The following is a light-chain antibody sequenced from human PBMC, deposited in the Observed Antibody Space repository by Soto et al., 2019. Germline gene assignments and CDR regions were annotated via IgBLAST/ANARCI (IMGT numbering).Light chain of an antibody. J-gene: IGLJ1*01. V-gene: IGLV2-23*01. CDR1: SSDVGNYNL. CDR2: EGS. CDR3: CSYAGSSTSV. Sequence: QSVLTLPASVSGSPGQSITISCTGTSSDVGNYNLVSWYQQHPGKAPKLMIYEGSKRPSGVSNRFSGSKSGNTASLTISILQAEDEADYYCCSYAGSSTSVFGNGTKVTVL.